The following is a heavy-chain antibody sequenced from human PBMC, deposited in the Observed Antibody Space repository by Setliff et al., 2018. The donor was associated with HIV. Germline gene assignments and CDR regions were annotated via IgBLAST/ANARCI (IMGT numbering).Heavy chain of an antibody. J-gene: IGHJ6*02. V-gene: IGHV3-21*01. D-gene: IGHD2-15*01. CDR1: GFTFSSYW. CDR3: ARKLLTRPNYYGMDV. CDR2: ISSSSSYI. Sequence: GGSLRLSCAASGFTFSSYWMNWVRQAPGKGLEWVSSISSSSSYIYYADSVKGRFTISRDNAKNSLYLQMNSLRAEDTAVYYCARKLLTRPNYYGMDVWGQGTTVTVSS.